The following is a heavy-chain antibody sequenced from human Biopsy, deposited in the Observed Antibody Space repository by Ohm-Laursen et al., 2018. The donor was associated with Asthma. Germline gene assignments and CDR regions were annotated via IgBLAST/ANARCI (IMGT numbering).Heavy chain of an antibody. V-gene: IGHV1-69*13. J-gene: IGHJ6*02. CDR2: IIPIFGTA. Sequence: GASVKVSCKASGGTFSSYAISWVRQAPGQGLEWMGGIIPIFGTANYAQKFQGRVTITADESTSTAHMELSSLRSEDTAVYYCAESDYYGSGYYYGMDVWGQGTTVTVSS. D-gene: IGHD3-10*01. CDR3: AESDYYGSGYYYGMDV. CDR1: GGTFSSYA.